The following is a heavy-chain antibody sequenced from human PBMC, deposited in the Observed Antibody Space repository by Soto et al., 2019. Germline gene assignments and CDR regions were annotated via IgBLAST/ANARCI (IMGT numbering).Heavy chain of an antibody. CDR1: GFTFSDYY. CDR2: ISSSGSTI. D-gene: IGHD3-9*01. J-gene: IGHJ4*02. Sequence: QVQLVESGGGLVKPGGSLRLSCAASGFTFSDYYMSWIRQAPGKGLEWVSYISSSGSTIYYADSVKGRFTISRDNPKNSLSLQKNRLRAEDTAVYYCARVRPHYDILTGYTYYFDYWGQGTLVTVSS. CDR3: ARVRPHYDILTGYTYYFDY. V-gene: IGHV3-11*01.